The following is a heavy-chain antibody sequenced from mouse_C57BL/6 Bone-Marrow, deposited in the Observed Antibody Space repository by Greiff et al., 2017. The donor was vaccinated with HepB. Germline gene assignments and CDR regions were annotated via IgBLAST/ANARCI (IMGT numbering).Heavy chain of an antibody. V-gene: IGHV6-6*01. CDR3: TRHPHYYGSSYWYFDV. Sequence: EVHLVESGGGLVQPGGSMKLSCAASGFTFSDAWMDWVRQSPEKGLEWVAEIRNKANNHATYYAESVKGRFTISRDDSKSSVYLQMNSLRAEDTGIYYCTRHPHYYGSSYWYFDVWGTGTTVTVSS. CDR1: GFTFSDAW. D-gene: IGHD1-1*01. CDR2: IRNKANNHAT. J-gene: IGHJ1*03.